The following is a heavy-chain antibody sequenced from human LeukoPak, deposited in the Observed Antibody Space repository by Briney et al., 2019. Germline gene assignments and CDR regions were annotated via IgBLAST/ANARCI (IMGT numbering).Heavy chain of an antibody. Sequence: GGSLRLSCAASGFTVSSNYMSWVRQAPGKGLEWVSVIYSGGSTYYADSVKGRFTISRDNSKNTLYLQMNSLRAEDTAVYYCARAPSGAAAGDYWGQGTLVTVSS. V-gene: IGHV3-53*01. CDR3: ARAPSGAAAGDY. D-gene: IGHD6-13*01. J-gene: IGHJ4*02. CDR1: GFTVSSNY. CDR2: IYSGGST.